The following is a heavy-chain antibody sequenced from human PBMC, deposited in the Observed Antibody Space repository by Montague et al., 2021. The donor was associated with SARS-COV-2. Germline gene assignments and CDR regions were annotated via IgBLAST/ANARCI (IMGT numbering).Heavy chain of an antibody. Sequence: SLRLSCAASGFTFSNYDMNWVRQAPGKGPEWISYISTSAYTMSYAGSVKGRFTISRGNGKNSLYLQMNSLRVEDTAVYYCTRDYRSIVGDGLDIWGQGTKVTVSS. J-gene: IGHJ3*02. CDR3: TRDYRSIVGDGLDI. V-gene: IGHV3-48*03. CDR2: ISTSAYTM. D-gene: IGHD3-16*02. CDR1: GFTFSNYD.